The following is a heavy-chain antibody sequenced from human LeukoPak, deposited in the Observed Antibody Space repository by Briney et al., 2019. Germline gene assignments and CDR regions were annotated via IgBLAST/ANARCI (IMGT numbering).Heavy chain of an antibody. Sequence: ASVKVSCKASGYTFTSYGISWVRQAPGQGLEWMGWISAYNGNTNYAQKLQGRVTMTTDTSTSTAYMELRSLRSDDTAVYYCARDGVVVPAATPYYFDYWGQGTLVTVSS. CDR1: GYTFTSYG. D-gene: IGHD2-2*01. CDR3: ARDGVVVPAATPYYFDY. V-gene: IGHV1-18*01. CDR2: ISAYNGNT. J-gene: IGHJ4*02.